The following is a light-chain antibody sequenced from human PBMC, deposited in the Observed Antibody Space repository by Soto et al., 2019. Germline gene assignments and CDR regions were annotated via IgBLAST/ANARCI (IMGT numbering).Light chain of an antibody. Sequence: IVMTQPPLSSPVNRGQPASISCRSRQSLVHSDGKNYLSWLQQRPGQPPSLLTYKISSRFSGVPDRFSRSGAGTDFTLKISRVDAEDVGVYYCMQATQFPLTFGGGTKVELK. J-gene: IGKJ4*01. V-gene: IGKV2-24*01. CDR1: QSLVHSDGKNY. CDR2: KIS. CDR3: MQATQFPLT.